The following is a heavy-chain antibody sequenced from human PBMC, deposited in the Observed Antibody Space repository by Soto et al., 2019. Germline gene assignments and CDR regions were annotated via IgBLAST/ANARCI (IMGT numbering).Heavy chain of an antibody. D-gene: IGHD2-8*02. CDR3: AKATAAGGGAFDI. CDR2: ILVDGRT. J-gene: IGHJ3*02. Sequence: PGGSLRLSCAASGFICGSYDMSWVRQAPGKGLEWVSTILVDGRTFYVDSVTGRFTISRDSSQNTVYLQMNSLTAGDTALDYCAKATAAGGGAFDICGQGTKVTVSS. CDR1: GFICGSYD. V-gene: IGHV3-23*01.